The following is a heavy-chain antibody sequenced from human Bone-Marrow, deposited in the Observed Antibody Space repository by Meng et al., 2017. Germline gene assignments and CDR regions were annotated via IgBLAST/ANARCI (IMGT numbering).Heavy chain of an antibody. D-gene: IGHD3-10*01. J-gene: IGHJ6*02. CDR2: ISSSGSTI. Sequence: GESLKISCAASEFTSSDYYMTWIRQAPGKGLEWLSYISSSGSTIYYADSVKGRFTISRDNAKNSLYLQMNSLRAEDTAVYYCARDYYGSGSYIPYYDYYYGMDVWGQGTTVTVSS. V-gene: IGHV3-11*04. CDR1: EFTSSDYY. CDR3: ARDYYGSGSYIPYYDYYYGMDV.